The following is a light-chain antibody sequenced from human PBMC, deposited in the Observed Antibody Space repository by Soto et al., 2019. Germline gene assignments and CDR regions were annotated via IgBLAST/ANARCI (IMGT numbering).Light chain of an antibody. V-gene: IGKV1-39*01. J-gene: IGKJ1*01. CDR1: QNINNY. Sequence: DVQVTQSPSSLSASVGDRVTITCRASQNINNYLNWYQQKPGKAPKLLISVESNLQSGVPSRFSGRGSGTEFTLTISSLQPEDFATYYCQQSYSTPPTFGQGTKVDIK. CDR2: VES. CDR3: QQSYSTPPT.